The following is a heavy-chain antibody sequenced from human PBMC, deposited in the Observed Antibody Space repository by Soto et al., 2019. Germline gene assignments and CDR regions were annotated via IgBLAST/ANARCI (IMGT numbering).Heavy chain of an antibody. CDR3: ARSRGSYSSNFDS. CDR2: VIPILGAS. J-gene: IGHJ4*02. Sequence: QVQLVQSGAEVKKPGSSVKVSCKASADTFTGYTVTWVRQAPGQGLVWVGRVIPILGASNFAQKFQGRVTTSADKSTDTAYMVLTGLTSEDTAVYYGARSRGSYSSNFDSWGQGTLVTVSS. D-gene: IGHD3-16*01. V-gene: IGHV1-69*08. CDR1: ADTFTGYT.